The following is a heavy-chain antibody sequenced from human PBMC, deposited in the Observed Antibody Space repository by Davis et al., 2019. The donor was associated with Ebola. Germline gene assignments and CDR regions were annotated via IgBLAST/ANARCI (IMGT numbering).Heavy chain of an antibody. D-gene: IGHD6-25*01. J-gene: IGHJ4*02. CDR2: INEDGTEE. V-gene: IGHV3-7*01. CDR1: GFTFSNYW. CDR3: ARREAASIDY. Sequence: GESLKISCAASGFTFSNYWMSWLRQAPGRGLEWVANINEDGTEEYYVDSVKGRFTISRDNAKNTLFLQLNSLRVEDTAIYYCARREAASIDYWGQGTLVTVSS.